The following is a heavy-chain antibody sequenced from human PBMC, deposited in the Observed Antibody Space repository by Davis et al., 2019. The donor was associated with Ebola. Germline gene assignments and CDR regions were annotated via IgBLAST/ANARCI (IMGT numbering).Heavy chain of an antibody. V-gene: IGHV2-26*01. CDR1: GFSLNIARMG. Sequence: SGPTLVKPTETLTLTCTVSGFSLNIARMGVSWIRQPPGKALEWLAHIFSNDEKSYSTSLKSRLTISKDTSKSQVVLTMTNMDPVDTATYYCARILEDIVVVPAATLYYYYGMDVRGQGTTVTVSS. CDR2: IFSNDEK. J-gene: IGHJ6*02. CDR3: ARILEDIVVVPAATLYYYYGMDV. D-gene: IGHD2-2*01.